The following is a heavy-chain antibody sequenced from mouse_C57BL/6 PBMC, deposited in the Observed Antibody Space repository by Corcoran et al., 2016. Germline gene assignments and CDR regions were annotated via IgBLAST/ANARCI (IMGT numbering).Heavy chain of an antibody. J-gene: IGHJ4*01. CDR2: IYPRDGST. CDR3: AREGVTTAHYAMDY. D-gene: IGHD2-2*01. Sequence: QVQLQQSGPELVKPGASVKLSCKASGYTFTSYDINWVKQRPGQGLEWIGWIYPRDGSTKYNEKFKGKATLTVDTSSSTAYMELHSLTSEDSAVYVCAREGVTTAHYAMDYWGQGTSVTVSS. V-gene: IGHV1-85*01. CDR1: GYTFTSYD.